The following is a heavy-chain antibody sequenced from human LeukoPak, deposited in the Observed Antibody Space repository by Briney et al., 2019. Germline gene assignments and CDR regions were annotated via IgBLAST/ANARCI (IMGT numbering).Heavy chain of an antibody. Sequence: SETLSLTCTVSGGSISSYYWSWIRQPPGKGLEWIGYIYYSGSTNYNPSLKSRVTISVDTSKNQFSLKLSSVTAADTAVYYCAGGNTAMVIDYWGQGTLVTVSS. D-gene: IGHD5-18*01. J-gene: IGHJ4*02. V-gene: IGHV4-59*01. CDR1: GGSISSYY. CDR2: IYYSGST. CDR3: AGGNTAMVIDY.